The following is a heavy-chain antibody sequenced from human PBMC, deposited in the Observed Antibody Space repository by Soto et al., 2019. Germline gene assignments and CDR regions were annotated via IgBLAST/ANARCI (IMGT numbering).Heavy chain of an antibody. CDR3: TRGLSGKTNDWFDP. CDR2: TRDKANSYTT. D-gene: IGHD1-20*01. V-gene: IGHV3-72*01. J-gene: IGHJ5*02. Sequence: GGSLRLSYAASGFTLSEHYVDWVRQAPGRGLEWVGRTRDKANSYTTEYAASVKGRFTISRDDSKNSLYLQMNSLKTEDTAVYYCTRGLSGKTNDWFDPWGQGTLVTVSS. CDR1: GFTLSEHY.